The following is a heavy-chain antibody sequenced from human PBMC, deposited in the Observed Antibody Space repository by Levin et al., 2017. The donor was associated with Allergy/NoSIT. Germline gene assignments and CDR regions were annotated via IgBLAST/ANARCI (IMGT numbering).Heavy chain of an antibody. CDR1: GFTFSSYA. CDR3: AKESGGVTVAGVDAFDI. Sequence: GGSLRLSCAASGFTFSSYAMSWVRQAPGKGLEWVSAISGSGGSTYYADSVKGRFTISRDNSKNTLYLQMNSLRAEDTAVYYCAKESGGVTVAGVDAFDIWGQGTMVTVSS. V-gene: IGHV3-23*01. CDR2: ISGSGGST. D-gene: IGHD6-19*01. J-gene: IGHJ3*02.